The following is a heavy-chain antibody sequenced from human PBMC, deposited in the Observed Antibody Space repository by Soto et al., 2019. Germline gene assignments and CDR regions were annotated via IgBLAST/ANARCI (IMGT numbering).Heavy chain of an antibody. J-gene: IGHJ6*02. CDR2: ISSSGDAI. D-gene: IGHD6-13*01. V-gene: IGHV3-48*02. CDR3: ARDHGGSTWFVGVYYFFGMAV. Sequence: EVQLVESGGDLVQPGGSLRLSCAASGFIFSDYTMTWVRQAPGRGLEFVSHISSSGDAIFYAASVKGRFTVSRDNAKNSLYLQMNSLRDDDTAVYFCARDHGGSTWFVGVYYFFGMAVWGQGTAVTVSS. CDR1: GFIFSDYT.